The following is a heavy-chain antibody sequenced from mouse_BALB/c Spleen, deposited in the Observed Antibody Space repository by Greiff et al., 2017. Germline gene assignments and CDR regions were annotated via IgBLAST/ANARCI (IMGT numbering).Heavy chain of an antibody. V-gene: IGHV14-3*02. CDR3: ARNYGRSPWYFDV. D-gene: IGHD1-1*01. Sequence: VQLQQSGAELVRSGASVKLSCTASGFNIKDYYMHWVKQRPEQGLEWIGRIDPANGNTKYDPKFQGKATITADTSSNTAYLQLSSLTSEDTAVYYCARNYGRSPWYFDVWGAGTTVTVSS. J-gene: IGHJ1*01. CDR1: GFNIKDYY. CDR2: IDPANGNT.